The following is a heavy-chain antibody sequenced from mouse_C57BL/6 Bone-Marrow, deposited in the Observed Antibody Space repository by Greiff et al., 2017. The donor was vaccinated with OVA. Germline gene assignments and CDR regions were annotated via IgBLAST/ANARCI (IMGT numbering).Heavy chain of an antibody. CDR1: GYTFTDYY. Sequence: VQLQESGPVLVKPGASVKMSCKASGYTFTDYYMNWVKQSHGKSLEWIGVINPYNGGTSYKQKFKGKATLTVDKSSSTAYMELNSLTSEDSAVYYCARGETARRGWGQGTTLTVSS. CDR2: INPYNGGT. D-gene: IGHD3-2*01. V-gene: IGHV1-19*01. J-gene: IGHJ2*01. CDR3: ARGETARRG.